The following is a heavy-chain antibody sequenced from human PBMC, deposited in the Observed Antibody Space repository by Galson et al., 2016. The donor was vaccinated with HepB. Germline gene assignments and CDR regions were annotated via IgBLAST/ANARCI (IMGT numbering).Heavy chain of an antibody. CDR1: GGSFSDYY. CDR2: INHSGTI. V-gene: IGHV4-34*01. D-gene: IGHD2-2*01. J-gene: IGHJ5*02. CDR3: ARRTVVPTAGNWFDP. Sequence: LSLTCAVYGGSFSDYYWSWIRQPPGKGLEWIGEINHSGTINYNPSLKSRVTISVDTSKNQFSLNLGSVTAADTAVYYCARRTVVPTAGNWFDPWGQGTLVTVSA.